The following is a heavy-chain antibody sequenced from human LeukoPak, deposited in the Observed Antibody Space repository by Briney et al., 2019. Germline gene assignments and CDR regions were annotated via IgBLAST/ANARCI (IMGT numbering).Heavy chain of an antibody. CDR1: EYTFTGYY. D-gene: IGHD3-9*01. CDR3: ARGGGVDILTGFQY. CDR2: INPNSGAT. Sequence: ASVKVSCKASEYTFTGYYMHWVRQAPGQGLEWMGWINPNSGATNYARKFQGRVTMTRDTSISTAYMELSSLRSEDTAVYYCARGGGVDILTGFQYWGQGTLVTVSS. V-gene: IGHV1-2*02. J-gene: IGHJ4*02.